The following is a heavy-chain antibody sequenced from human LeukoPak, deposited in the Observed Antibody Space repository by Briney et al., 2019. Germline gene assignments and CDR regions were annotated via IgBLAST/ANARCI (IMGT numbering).Heavy chain of an antibody. V-gene: IGHV4-34*01. Sequence: KASETLSLTCAVYGGSFSGYYWSWIRQPPGKGLEWIGEINHSGSTNYNPSLKSRVTISVDTSKNQFSLKLSSVTAADTAVYYCARGQIAAETLDYWGQGTLVTVSS. J-gene: IGHJ4*02. CDR1: GGSFSGYY. CDR3: ARGQIAAETLDY. CDR2: INHSGST. D-gene: IGHD6-13*01.